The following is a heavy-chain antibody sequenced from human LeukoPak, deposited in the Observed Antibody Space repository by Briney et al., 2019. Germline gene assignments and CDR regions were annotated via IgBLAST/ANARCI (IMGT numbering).Heavy chain of an antibody. V-gene: IGHV1-18*01. J-gene: IGHJ5*02. CDR1: GYTFSSYG. CDR2: ISEYNGNT. CDR3: ARDGPDRAAWFDP. Sequence: ASVKVSCKASGYTFSSYGISWVRQAPGERLECMGWISEYNGNTNYAQKVQGRVTMTTDPFTSTAYMELRSLRSDDTAVYYCARDGPDRAAWFDPWGQGTLVTVSS. D-gene: IGHD3-22*01.